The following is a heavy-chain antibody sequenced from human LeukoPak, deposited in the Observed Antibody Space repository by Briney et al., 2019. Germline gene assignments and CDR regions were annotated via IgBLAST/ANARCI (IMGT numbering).Heavy chain of an antibody. CDR2: IKQDGSEK. CDR3: AREGDYGDYVDY. D-gene: IGHD4-17*01. V-gene: IGHV3-7*01. CDR1: GFTLSSYW. Sequence: GGSLRLSCAASGFTLSSYWMSWVCQAPGKGLDWVANIKQDGSEKYYVDSVKGRFTISRDNAKNSLYLQMNSLRAEDTAVYYCAREGDYGDYVDYWGQGTLVTVSS. J-gene: IGHJ4*02.